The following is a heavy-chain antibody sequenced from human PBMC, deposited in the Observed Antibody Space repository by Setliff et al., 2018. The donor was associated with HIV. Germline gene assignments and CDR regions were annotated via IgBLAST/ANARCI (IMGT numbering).Heavy chain of an antibody. CDR3: AKSIVVVTARWYFDL. CDR1: GFTISYYG. J-gene: IGHJ2*01. D-gene: IGHD2-21*02. Sequence: PGGSLRLSCVASGFTISYYGMHWVRQAPGKGLEWVAVISHDGGNKYYADSVKGRFTISGDNSKNTLYLQMSSLRDEDTAVYYCAKSIVVVTARWYFDLWGRGTLVTVSS. V-gene: IGHV3-30*18. CDR2: ISHDGGNK.